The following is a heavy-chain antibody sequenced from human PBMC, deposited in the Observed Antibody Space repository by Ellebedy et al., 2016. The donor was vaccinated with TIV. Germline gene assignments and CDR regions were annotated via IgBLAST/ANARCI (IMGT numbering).Heavy chain of an antibody. CDR3: AKEGHVLRYFDWLFDY. V-gene: IGHV3-9*01. Sequence: SLKISCAASGFTFDDYAMHWVRQAPGKGLEWVSGISWNSGSIGYADSVKGRFTISRDNAKNSLYLQMNSLRAEDTALYYCAKEGHVLRYFDWLFDYWGQGTLVTVSS. CDR1: GFTFDDYA. CDR2: ISWNSGSI. D-gene: IGHD3-9*01. J-gene: IGHJ4*02.